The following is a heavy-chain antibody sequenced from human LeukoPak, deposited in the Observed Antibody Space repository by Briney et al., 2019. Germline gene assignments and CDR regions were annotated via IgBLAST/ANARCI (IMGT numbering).Heavy chain of an antibody. Sequence: PGGSLRLSCAASGFTFSSYAMNWVRQAPGKGLEWVSAISGGGGTTYYADSVKGRFTISRDNSKNTLYLQMNSLRAEDTAVYYCASGEWPQDYWGQGTLVTVSS. CDR1: GFTFSSYA. D-gene: IGHD3-10*01. CDR3: ASGEWPQDY. CDR2: ISGGGGTT. V-gene: IGHV3-23*01. J-gene: IGHJ4*02.